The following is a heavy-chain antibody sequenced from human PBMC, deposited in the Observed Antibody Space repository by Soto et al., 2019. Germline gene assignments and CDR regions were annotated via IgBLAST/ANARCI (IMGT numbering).Heavy chain of an antibody. D-gene: IGHD3-16*02. CDR1: GGSFSGYY. CDR2: INHSGST. Sequence: SETLSLTCAVYGGSFSGYYWSWIRQPPGKGLEWIGEINHSGSTNYNPSLKSRVTISVDTSKNQFSLKLSSVTAADTAVYYCAGAPRLGELSVRGPFDYWGQGTLVTVSS. V-gene: IGHV4-34*01. J-gene: IGHJ4*02. CDR3: AGAPRLGELSVRGPFDY.